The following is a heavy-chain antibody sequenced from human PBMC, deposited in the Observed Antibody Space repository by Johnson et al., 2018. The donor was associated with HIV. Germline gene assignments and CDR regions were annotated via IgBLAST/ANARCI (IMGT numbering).Heavy chain of an antibody. D-gene: IGHD3-22*01. CDR3: AGESPYYYDSSGRQNDAFDI. Sequence: VQLVESGGGVVRPGGSLILSCGASGFTFDNYAMSWVRQAPGKGLEWVSGINWNGGRTGYADSVKGRFTISRDNAKNSLYLQMNSLRAEDTGLYYCAGESPYYYDSSGRQNDAFDIWGQGTTVTVSS. CDR2: INWNGGRT. CDR1: GFTFDNYA. V-gene: IGHV3-20*04. J-gene: IGHJ3*02.